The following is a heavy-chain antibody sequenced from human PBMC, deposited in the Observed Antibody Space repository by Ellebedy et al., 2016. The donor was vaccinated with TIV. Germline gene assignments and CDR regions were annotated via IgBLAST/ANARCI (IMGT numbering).Heavy chain of an antibody. V-gene: IGHV3-66*01. CDR3: AGETFNDVDLDLWGLFDV. CDR1: GFTINSNY. CDR2: ISVGGSA. J-gene: IGHJ3*01. Sequence: GESLKISCVVPGFTINSNYMSWVRQAPGRGLEWVSVISVGGSAYYADSVEGRFTISRDNSRNTLFLQMNGLRAEDTAVYYCAGETFNDVDLDLWGLFDVWGQGTTVTVSS. D-gene: IGHD3-10*01.